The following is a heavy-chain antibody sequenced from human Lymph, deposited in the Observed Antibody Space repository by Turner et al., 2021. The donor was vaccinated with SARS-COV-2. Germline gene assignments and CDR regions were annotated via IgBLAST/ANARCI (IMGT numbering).Heavy chain of an antibody. CDR3: ARDTAVAGTLGAFDI. Sequence: QVQLVQSGAEVKKPGSSVTVSCKASGGTFSSYAISWVRQAPGQGPEWMGVIIPIFGAANYAQKFQGRVTIAADESTSTAYMELSSLRSEDTAVYYCARDTAVAGTLGAFDIWGQGTMVTVSS. J-gene: IGHJ3*02. CDR1: GGTFSSYA. CDR2: IIPIFGAA. V-gene: IGHV1-69*01. D-gene: IGHD6-19*01.